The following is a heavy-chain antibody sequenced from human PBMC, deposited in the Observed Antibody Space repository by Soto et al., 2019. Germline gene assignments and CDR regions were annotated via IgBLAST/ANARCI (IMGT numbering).Heavy chain of an antibody. J-gene: IGHJ6*02. Sequence: KNSCKTSGYNGKSEDINGGRHAPGQGLEWLGWVSPYDGYTNYAQILQGRVSMTTDTSTKTAYMEVKSLRSDDTAVYYCARGGYYDSSGSRNYFYYGMNVWGQGTTVTAP. CDR3: ARGGYYDSSGSRNYFYYGMNV. D-gene: IGHD3-22*01. CDR2: VSPYDGYT. V-gene: IGHV1-18*01. CDR1: GYNGKSED.